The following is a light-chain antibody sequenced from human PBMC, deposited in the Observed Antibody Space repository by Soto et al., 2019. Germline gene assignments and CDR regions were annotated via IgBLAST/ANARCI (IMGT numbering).Light chain of an antibody. CDR1: SSNIGANP. CDR3: EAWDDSLYGAV. V-gene: IGLV1-44*01. CDR2: NND. J-gene: IGLJ2*01. Sequence: QSVLTQPPSASGTPGQTVTISCSGSSSNIGANPINWYQQLPGTAPTLLIYNNDQRPSGVPDRFSASKSGASASLAISGLQSEDEADYYCEAWDDSLYGAVLGGGTKLTVL.